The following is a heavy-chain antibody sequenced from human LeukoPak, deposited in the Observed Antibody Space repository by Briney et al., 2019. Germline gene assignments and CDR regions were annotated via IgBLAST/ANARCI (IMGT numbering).Heavy chain of an antibody. CDR3: AKDDDGHHHGVDH. V-gene: IGHV3-23*01. CDR2: IGYSAGDT. D-gene: IGHD4-17*01. Sequence: GGSLRLSCAASGFTVSSYAMAWVRQAPGKGLEWVSAIGYSAGDTYYADSVKGRFTISRDNSMNTLYLQMSSLRADDTALYYCAKDDDGHHHGVDHWGQGTLVTVSS. J-gene: IGHJ4*02. CDR1: GFTVSSYA.